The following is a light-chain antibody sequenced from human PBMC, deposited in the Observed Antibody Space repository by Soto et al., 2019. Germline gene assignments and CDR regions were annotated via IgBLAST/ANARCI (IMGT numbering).Light chain of an antibody. Sequence: QSALTQPASVSGSPGQSITISCTGTSSDIGTYNYVSWYQPHPGRAPKLMIYDVTNRPSGISNRFSGSKSGNTASLTISDLQAEDEADYYCSSYTRSSTVVFGGGTKVTVL. V-gene: IGLV2-14*01. CDR3: SSYTRSSTVV. CDR1: SSDIGTYNY. J-gene: IGLJ2*01. CDR2: DVT.